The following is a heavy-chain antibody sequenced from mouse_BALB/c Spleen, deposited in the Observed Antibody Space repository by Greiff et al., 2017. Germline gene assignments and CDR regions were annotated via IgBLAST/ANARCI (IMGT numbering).Heavy chain of an antibody. CDR1: GFTFSSFG. V-gene: IGHV5-17*02. D-gene: IGHD1-1*01. J-gene: IGHJ4*01. CDR2: ISSGSSTI. Sequence: EVMLVESGGGLVQPGGSLKLSCAASGFTFSSFGMHWVRQAPEKGLEWVAYISSGSSTIYYADTVKGRFTISRDNPKNTLFLQMTSLRSEDTAMYYCARTTGYYAMDYWGQGTSVTVSS. CDR3: ARTTGYYAMDY.